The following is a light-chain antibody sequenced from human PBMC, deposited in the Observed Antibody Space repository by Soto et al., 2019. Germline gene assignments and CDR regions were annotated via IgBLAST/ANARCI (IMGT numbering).Light chain of an antibody. V-gene: IGKV3-15*01. J-gene: IGKJ1*01. CDR1: QSVGGN. CDR3: QQYNTWPPWT. CDR2: DTS. Sequence: ETVLTQSPGTLSLSPGERATVSCRASQSVGGNSLAWYQQRPGQAPRLLIYDTSNRATGVPDRFSGTGSGTEFTLTISSLQSEGFAVLYCQQYNTWPPWTFGQGTKGDIK.